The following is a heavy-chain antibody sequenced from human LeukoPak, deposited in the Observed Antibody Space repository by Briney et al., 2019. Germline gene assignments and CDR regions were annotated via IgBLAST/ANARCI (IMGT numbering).Heavy chain of an antibody. J-gene: IGHJ3*01. V-gene: IGHV3-23*01. CDR3: AKEGWET. D-gene: IGHD1-26*01. Sequence: PGGSLRLSCAASGFTVSSNYMSWVRQAPGKGLEWVSAISGTGDSTYYADSVKGRFTISRDNSKNTLHLQMNSLRAEDLAVYYCAKEGWETWGQGTMVTVSS. CDR1: GFTVSSNY. CDR2: ISGTGDST.